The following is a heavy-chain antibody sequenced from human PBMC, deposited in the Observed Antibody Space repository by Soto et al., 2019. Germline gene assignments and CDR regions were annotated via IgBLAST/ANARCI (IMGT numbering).Heavy chain of an antibody. Sequence: QVQLVESGGGVVQPGRSLRLSCVASGFSISRSAMHWVRQAPGKGLEWVAVIAYDGSNKWYADSAKGRFTISRDNSKNTLYLDMSSLRAEDTVVYFCARDLQAGDDNVNWFAPWGQGTLVTVSS. CDR1: GFSISRSA. D-gene: IGHD1-1*01. CDR3: ARDLQAGDDNVNWFAP. V-gene: IGHV3-30-3*01. J-gene: IGHJ5*02. CDR2: IAYDGSNK.